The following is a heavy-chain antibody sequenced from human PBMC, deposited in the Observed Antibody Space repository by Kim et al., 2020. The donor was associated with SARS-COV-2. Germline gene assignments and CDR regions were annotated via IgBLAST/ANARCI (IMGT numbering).Heavy chain of an antibody. CDR3: ATGPYYYYGSGSYFGGFDY. Sequence: ASVKVSCKLSGYTLTELSMHWVRQAPGKGLEWMGGFDPEDGETIYAQKFQGRVTMTEDTSTDTAYMELSSLRSEDTAVYYCATGPYYYYGSGSYFGGFDYWGQGTLVTVSS. CDR2: FDPEDGET. V-gene: IGHV1-24*01. D-gene: IGHD3-10*01. J-gene: IGHJ4*02. CDR1: GYTLTELS.